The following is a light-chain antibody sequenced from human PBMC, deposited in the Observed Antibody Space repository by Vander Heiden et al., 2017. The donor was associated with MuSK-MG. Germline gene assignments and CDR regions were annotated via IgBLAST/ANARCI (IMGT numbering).Light chain of an antibody. Sequence: QSALTQPASVSGSPGPSITISCTGTSSDVGSYNLVSWYQQHPGKAPKLRSEDGSKRPSGVSNRFSGSKSGNTASLITSGLQAEDEADYDCCSYADSSTFEVVCGGGTKMTV. CDR3: CSYADSSTFEVV. J-gene: IGLJ2*01. CDR2: DGS. V-gene: IGLV2-23*03. CDR1: SSDVGSYNL.